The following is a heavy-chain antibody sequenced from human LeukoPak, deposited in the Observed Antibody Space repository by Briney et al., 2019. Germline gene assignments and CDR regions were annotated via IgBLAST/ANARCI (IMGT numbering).Heavy chain of an antibody. V-gene: IGHV4-34*01. CDR2: INHSGST. CDR3: AREAIFGVVISGWFDP. CDR1: GGSFSGYY. J-gene: IGHJ5*02. D-gene: IGHD3-3*01. Sequence: SETLSLTCAVYGGSFSGYYRSWIRQPPGKGLEWIGEINHSGSTNYNPSLKSRVTISVDTSKNQFSLKLSSVTAADTAVYYCAREAIFGVVISGWFDPWGHGTLVTVSS.